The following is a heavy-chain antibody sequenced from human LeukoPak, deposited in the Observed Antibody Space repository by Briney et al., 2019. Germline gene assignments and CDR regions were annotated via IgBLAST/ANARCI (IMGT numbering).Heavy chain of an antibody. V-gene: IGHV1-2*02. CDR3: ASTRDDSSGYHTEYIDY. D-gene: IGHD3-22*01. J-gene: IGHJ4*02. CDR2: INPNSGGT. Sequence: ASVKVSCKASGYTFTGYYMHWVRQAPGQGLEWMGWINPNSGGTNYAQRFQGRVTMTRDTSISTAYMELSRLRSDDTAVYYCASTRDDSSGYHTEYIDYWGQGTLVTVSS. CDR1: GYTFTGYY.